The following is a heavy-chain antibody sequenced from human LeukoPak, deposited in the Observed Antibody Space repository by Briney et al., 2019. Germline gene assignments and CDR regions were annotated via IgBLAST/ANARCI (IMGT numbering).Heavy chain of an antibody. V-gene: IGHV3-30*18. Sequence: GGSLRLSCGAYGFSFISYGMHWVRQAPGKGLEWVGVISDDGRSKDYADSVKGRFTISRDNSKDTLYLQMNSLRDEDTAVYYCAKRPSDYGDYVSYFDYWGQGTLVTVSS. CDR1: GFSFISYG. D-gene: IGHD4-17*01. CDR2: ISDDGRSK. J-gene: IGHJ4*02. CDR3: AKRPSDYGDYVSYFDY.